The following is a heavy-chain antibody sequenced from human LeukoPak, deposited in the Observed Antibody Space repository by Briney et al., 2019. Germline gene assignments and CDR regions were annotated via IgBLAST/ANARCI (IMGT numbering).Heavy chain of an antibody. CDR3: ATEFSSSRGIAVAGSGY. J-gene: IGHJ4*02. CDR1: GFTFSSYE. D-gene: IGHD6-19*01. V-gene: IGHV3-48*03. Sequence: GGSLRLSCAASGFTFSSYEMNWVRQAPGKGLEWISYISSSGSTIYYADSVKGRFTISRDNAKNSLYLQMNSLRAEDTAVYYCATEFSSSRGIAVAGSGYWGQGTLVTVSS. CDR2: ISSSGSTI.